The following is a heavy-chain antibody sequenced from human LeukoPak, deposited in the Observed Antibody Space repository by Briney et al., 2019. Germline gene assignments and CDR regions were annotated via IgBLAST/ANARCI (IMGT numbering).Heavy chain of an antibody. D-gene: IGHD4-17*01. CDR2: IYYSGDT. CDR1: RDSISGYS. J-gene: IGHJ5*02. Sequence: SETLSLTCTVSRDSISGYSWSWIRQSPGGGLEWIGYIYYSGDTAYNPSLRSRVTFSVDTSKNQFSLQLRSVTTADTAVYYCVRGPYGASISKWFDPWGQGTQVIVSP. V-gene: IGHV4-59*01. CDR3: VRGPYGASISKWFDP.